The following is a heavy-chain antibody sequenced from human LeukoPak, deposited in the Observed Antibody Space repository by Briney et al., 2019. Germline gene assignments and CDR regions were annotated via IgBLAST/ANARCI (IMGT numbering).Heavy chain of an antibody. V-gene: IGHV1-46*01. Sequence: GASVKVSCKASGYTFISYYMHWVRQAPGQGLEWMGIINPSGGSTSYAQKFQGRVTMTRDMSTSTVYMELSSLRSEDTAVYYCARAAFGISWTAYFDYWGQGTLVTVSS. J-gene: IGHJ4*02. D-gene: IGHD6-13*01. CDR2: INPSGGST. CDR1: GYTFISYY. CDR3: ARAAFGISWTAYFDY.